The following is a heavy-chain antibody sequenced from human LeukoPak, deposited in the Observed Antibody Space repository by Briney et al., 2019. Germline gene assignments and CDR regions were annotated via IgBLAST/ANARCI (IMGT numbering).Heavy chain of an antibody. Sequence: PGGSLRLSCAASGFTFSSYAMSWVRQAPGKGLEWVSAISGSGGSTYYADSVKGRFTISRDNAKNSLYLQMNSLRAEDTALYYCAKGIAVAGSYYFDYWGQGTLVTVSS. CDR1: GFTFSSYA. V-gene: IGHV3-23*01. J-gene: IGHJ4*02. CDR3: AKGIAVAGSYYFDY. D-gene: IGHD6-19*01. CDR2: ISGSGGST.